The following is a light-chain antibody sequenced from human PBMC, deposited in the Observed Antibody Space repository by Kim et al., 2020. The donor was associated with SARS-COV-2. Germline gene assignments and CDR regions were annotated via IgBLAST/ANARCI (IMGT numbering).Light chain of an antibody. CDR1: SSRIWRNT. Sequence: PGRRFAIFDSGSSSRIWRNTGNWYKHVPGTAPKLLIYNNNQRPSGVSDRFSGSKSGTSASLVIDGLQSDDEADYYCAAWDDSLIGVFGGGTQLTVL. CDR3: AAWDDSLIGV. CDR2: NNN. J-gene: IGLJ3*02. V-gene: IGLV1-44*01.